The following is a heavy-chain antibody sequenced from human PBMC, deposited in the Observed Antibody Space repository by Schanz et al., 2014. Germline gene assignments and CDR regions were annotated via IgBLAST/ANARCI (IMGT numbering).Heavy chain of an antibody. J-gene: IGHJ6*02. V-gene: IGHV1-18*01. Sequence: QVQLVQSGGEVKKPGASATVSCKASGYTFNNHGISWVRQAPGQGLEWMGWISVYHGHTNYAEKVHGRVTMTTDTSTSTAYMELRSVISDDTVVYYGVRDAGWAVGDYHGMDVWGQGTSVTVSS. CDR2: ISVYHGHT. D-gene: IGHD3-10*01. CDR1: GYTFNNHG. CDR3: VRDAGWAVGDYHGMDV.